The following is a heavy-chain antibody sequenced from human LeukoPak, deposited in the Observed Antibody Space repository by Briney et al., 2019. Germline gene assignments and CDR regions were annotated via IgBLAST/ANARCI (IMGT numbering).Heavy chain of an antibody. D-gene: IGHD3-10*01. CDR3: AREDRYYSSGSYSDY. Sequence: GRSLRLSCAASGFTFSSYAMHWVRQAPDKGLEWVAVISYDGSDKYYADSVKGRFTISRDNSKNTLYLQLNSLRPEDTAVYYCAREDRYYSSGSYSDYWGQGTLVTVSS. J-gene: IGHJ4*02. CDR2: ISYDGSDK. V-gene: IGHV3-30*04. CDR1: GFTFSSYA.